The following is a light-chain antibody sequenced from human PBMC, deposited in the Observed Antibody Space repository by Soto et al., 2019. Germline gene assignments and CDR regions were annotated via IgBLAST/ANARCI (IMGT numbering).Light chain of an antibody. CDR1: ESVSSN. V-gene: IGKV3-15*01. CDR2: GAS. Sequence: EIVLTQSPGTLSLSPGEGATRSCRASESVSSNLAWYQQRPGQAPRLVIFGASTRATGIPARFSGGGSGTEFTLTISSLQSEDFAVYYCQQYNSWPPITFGQGTRLEIK. CDR3: QQYNSWPPIT. J-gene: IGKJ5*01.